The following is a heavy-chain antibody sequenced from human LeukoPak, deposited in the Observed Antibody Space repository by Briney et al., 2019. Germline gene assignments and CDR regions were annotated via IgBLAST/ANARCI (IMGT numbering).Heavy chain of an antibody. CDR2: IYYSGST. J-gene: IGHJ3*02. V-gene: IGHV4-59*01. Sequence: PSETLSLTRTVSGGSISSYYWSWIRQPPGKGLEWIGYIYYSGSTHYNPSLNSRVTISVDTSKNQFSLKLSSVTAADTAVYYCARDYGGSPDAFDIWGQGKLVTVSS. CDR3: ARDYGGSPDAFDI. CDR1: GGSISSYY. D-gene: IGHD4-23*01.